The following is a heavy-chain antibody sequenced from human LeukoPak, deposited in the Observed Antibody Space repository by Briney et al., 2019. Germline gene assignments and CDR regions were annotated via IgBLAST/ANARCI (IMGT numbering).Heavy chain of an antibody. CDR3: ARETGGGLDY. V-gene: IGHV3-30-3*01. J-gene: IGHJ4*02. Sequence: GGSLRLSCAASGFTFSSYAMHWVRQAPGKGLEWVAVISYDGSNKYYADSVKGRFTISRDNSKNTLYLQMNSLGAEDTAVYYCARETGGGLDYWGQGTLVTVSS. D-gene: IGHD2-15*01. CDR2: ISYDGSNK. CDR1: GFTFSSYA.